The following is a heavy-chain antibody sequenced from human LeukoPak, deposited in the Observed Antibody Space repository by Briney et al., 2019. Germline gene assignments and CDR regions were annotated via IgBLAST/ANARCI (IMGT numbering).Heavy chain of an antibody. V-gene: IGHV1-58*01. D-gene: IGHD3-10*01. CDR1: GFTFTSSA. Sequence: SVKVSCKASGFTFTSSAVQWVRQARGQRLEWIGWIVIGSGNTNYAQKFQERVTITRDMSTSTAYMELSSLRSEDTAVYYCAADRYYYGSGSYYRWNFDLWGRGTLVTVSS. CDR3: AADRYYYGSGSYYRWNFDL. CDR2: IVIGSGNT. J-gene: IGHJ2*01.